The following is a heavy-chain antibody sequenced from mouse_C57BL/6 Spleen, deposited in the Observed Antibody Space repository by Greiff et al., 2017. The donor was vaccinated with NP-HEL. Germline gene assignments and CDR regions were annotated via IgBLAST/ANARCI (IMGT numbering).Heavy chain of an antibody. CDR2: IHPNSGST. Sequence: QVQLQQPGAELVKPGASVKLSCKASGYTFTSYWMHWVKQRPGQGLEWIGMIHPNSGSTNYNEKFKSKATLTVDKSSSTAYMQLSSLTSEDSAVYYCARGGGWDWYFDVWGTGTTVTVSS. CDR1: GYTFTSYW. V-gene: IGHV1-64*01. D-gene: IGHD3-3*01. CDR3: ARGGGWDWYFDV. J-gene: IGHJ1*03.